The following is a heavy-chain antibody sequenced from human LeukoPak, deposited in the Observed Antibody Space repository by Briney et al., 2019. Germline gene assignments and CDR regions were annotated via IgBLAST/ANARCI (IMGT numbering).Heavy chain of an antibody. V-gene: IGHV3-21*01. J-gene: IGHJ2*01. Sequence: GGSRRLSCAASGFTFASFAMHWVRQAPGKGLEWVSSISSSGRNIYHAASVKGRFTISRDNAKNSLYRQMNSLRGEDTAVYYWARDRFDDAWYLDLWGRGTLVTVSS. CDR2: ISSSGRNI. CDR1: GFTFASFA. CDR3: ARDRFDDAWYLDL. D-gene: IGHD3-3*01.